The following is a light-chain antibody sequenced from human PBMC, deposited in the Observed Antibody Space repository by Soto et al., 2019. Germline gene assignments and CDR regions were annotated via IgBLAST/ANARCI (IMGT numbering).Light chain of an antibody. CDR2: DVS. J-gene: IGLJ1*01. CDR1: STDVGNYNY. CDR3: NSYTTSSTYV. Sequence: QSALTQPASVSGSPGQSIAISCTGTSTDVGNYNYVSWYQQHPGRAPQLMIYDVSTRPSGVSDRFSGSKSGNTASLTISGLQPEDEADYYCNSYTTSSTYVFGTGTKVTVL. V-gene: IGLV2-14*03.